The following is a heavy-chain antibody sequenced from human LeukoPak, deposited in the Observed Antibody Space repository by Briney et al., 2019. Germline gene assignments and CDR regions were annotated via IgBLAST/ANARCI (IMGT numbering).Heavy chain of an antibody. J-gene: IGHJ5*02. CDR3: ARGSEYCSSTSCYGVRDWFDP. V-gene: IGHV1-69*05. D-gene: IGHD2-2*01. Sequence: GASVKVSSKASRGTFSSSAISRVRQAPGQGLEWMGGIIPIVGTANYTQKCQGRVTITTDESTSTAYMVLSSLRSEDTAVYYCARGSEYCSSTSCYGVRDWFDPWGQGTLVTVSS. CDR2: IIPIVGTA. CDR1: RGTFSSSA.